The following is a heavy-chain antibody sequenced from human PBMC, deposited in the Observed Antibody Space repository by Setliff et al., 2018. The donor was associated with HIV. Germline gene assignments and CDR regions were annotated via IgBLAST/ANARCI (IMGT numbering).Heavy chain of an antibody. D-gene: IGHD2-15*01. J-gene: IGHJ3*02. CDR2: ISSSSGTYT. V-gene: IGHV3-11*06. CDR1: GFTFSDYY. CDR3: AREKGCSGGTCGKAFDI. Sequence: GGSLRLSCAASGFTFSDYYMSWIRQAPGKGLEWLSYISSSSGTYTRYADAVKGRFTVSRDNAGKSMYLQRYSLRVEDTAIYYCAREKGCSGGTCGKAFDIWGQGTMVTVSS.